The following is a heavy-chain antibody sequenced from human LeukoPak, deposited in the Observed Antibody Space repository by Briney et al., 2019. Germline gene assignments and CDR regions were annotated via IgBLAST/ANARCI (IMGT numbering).Heavy chain of an antibody. CDR2: PVGGGSPNT. Sequence: GGSLSLYGAASGFNFSNYALSWVRQAPGKGLEGVSAPVGGGSPNTYPADSVKGRFTISRDNSKNTLFLQMNSLRAEDTAIYYCTKAPIVSCSGAFCYPFDSWGQGTLVTVSS. D-gene: IGHD2-15*01. J-gene: IGHJ5*01. CDR1: GFNFSNYA. V-gene: IGHV3-23*01. CDR3: TKAPIVSCSGAFCYPFDS.